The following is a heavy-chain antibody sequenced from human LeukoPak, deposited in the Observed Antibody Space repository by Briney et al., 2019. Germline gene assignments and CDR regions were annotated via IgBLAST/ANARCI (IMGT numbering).Heavy chain of an antibody. V-gene: IGHV3-53*01. CDR2: IYSGGST. CDR1: GFTVSSNY. CDR3: ARGSYDILTGYGSLDY. J-gene: IGHJ4*02. Sequence: SGGSLRLSCAASGFTVSSNYMSWVRQAPGKGLEWVSVIYSGGSTYYSDSVKGRFTISRDKSKNTLYLQMNSLRAEDTAVYYCARGSYDILTGYGSLDYWGQGTLVTVSS. D-gene: IGHD3-9*01.